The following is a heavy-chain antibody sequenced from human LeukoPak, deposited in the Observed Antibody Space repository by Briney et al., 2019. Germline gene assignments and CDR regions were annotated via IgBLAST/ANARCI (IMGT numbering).Heavy chain of an antibody. CDR1: GFIFSSYG. D-gene: IGHD2-15*01. V-gene: IGHV3-30*02. J-gene: IGHJ4*02. Sequence: GGSLRLSCVASGFIFSSYGMHWVRQAPGKGLEWVAFIRFDGSNGYYTDSVKGRFTISRDNSKNTLYLHMSSLRTEDTAVYYCARVFRGYYFDYWGQGTLVTVSS. CDR2: IRFDGSNG. CDR3: ARVFRGYYFDY.